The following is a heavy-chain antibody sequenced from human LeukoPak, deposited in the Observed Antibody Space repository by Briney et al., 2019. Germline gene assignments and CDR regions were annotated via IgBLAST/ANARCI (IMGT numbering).Heavy chain of an antibody. CDR1: GYIFTNYA. J-gene: IGHJ3*02. V-gene: IGHV7-4-1*02. CDR3: ARDQDVMVRGDI. Sequence: ASVKVSCKASGYIFTNYAMNWVRQAPGQGLEWMGYIKTSTGDPTYAQGFTGRFVFSLDTSVSTAYLQINNLKAEDTAVYYCARDQDVMVRGDIWGQGTMVTVSS. CDR2: IKTSTGDP. D-gene: IGHD3-10*01.